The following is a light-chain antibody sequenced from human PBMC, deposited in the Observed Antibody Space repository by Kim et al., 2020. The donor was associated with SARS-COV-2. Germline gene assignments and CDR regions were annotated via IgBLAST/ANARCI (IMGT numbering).Light chain of an antibody. V-gene: IGLV10-54*01. J-gene: IGLJ2*01. CDR2: RNN. Sequence: QTATFTCSGDSNNVGNQGVAWLQQHQGHPPKLLSYRNNNRPSGISERFSASRSGNTASLSISGLLPEDEADYYCSAWDSSLTAVVFGGGTQLTVL. CDR3: SAWDSSLTAVV. CDR1: SNNVGNQG.